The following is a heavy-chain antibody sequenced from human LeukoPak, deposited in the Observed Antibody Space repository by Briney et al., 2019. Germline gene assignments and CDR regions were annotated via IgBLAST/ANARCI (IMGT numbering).Heavy chain of an antibody. CDR3: ARASGPSDY. D-gene: IGHD6-25*01. V-gene: IGHV3-21*01. CDR1: GFTFSSYR. Sequence: PGGSLRLSCAASGFTFSSYRMSWVRPAPGKGPERVSSISRSSSYLYYAYSGQGRCTTSRDNAKNSVYRQMNSLRAEDTAVYYGARASGPSDYWGQGTLVTVSS. J-gene: IGHJ4*02. CDR2: ISRSSSYL.